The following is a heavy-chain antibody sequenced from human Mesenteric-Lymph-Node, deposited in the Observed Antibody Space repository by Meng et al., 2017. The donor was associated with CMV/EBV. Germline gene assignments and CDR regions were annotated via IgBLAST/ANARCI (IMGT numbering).Heavy chain of an antibody. V-gene: IGHV1-69*05. Sequence: SVKVSCKASGGTFSSYAISWVRQAPGQGLEWMGGIIPIFGTVNHAQKFQGRVTITTDESKSTAYMELSSLRSEDTAVYYCAGGRGDIVVVPAASPDYWGQGTLVTVSS. CDR3: AGGRGDIVVVPAASPDY. CDR1: GGTFSSYA. D-gene: IGHD2-2*01. CDR2: IIPIFGTV. J-gene: IGHJ4*02.